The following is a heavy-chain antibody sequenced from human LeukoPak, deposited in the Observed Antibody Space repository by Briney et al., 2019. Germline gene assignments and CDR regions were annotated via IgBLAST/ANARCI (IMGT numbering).Heavy chain of an antibody. CDR1: GGSISSSNW. Sequence: ASGTLSFTCAVSGGSISSSNWWSWVRQPPGKGLEWIGEIYHSGSTNYNPSLKSRVTISVDRSKNQFSLRLSSVTAADTAVYYCARRGYCSGGSCFPFDYWGQGTLVTVSS. CDR3: ARRGYCSGGSCFPFDY. D-gene: IGHD2-15*01. CDR2: IYHSGST. J-gene: IGHJ4*02. V-gene: IGHV4-4*02.